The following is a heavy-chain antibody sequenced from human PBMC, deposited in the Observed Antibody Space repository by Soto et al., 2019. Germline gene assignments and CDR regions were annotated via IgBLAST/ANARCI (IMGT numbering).Heavy chain of an antibody. D-gene: IGHD6-13*01. CDR2: IWYDGSNK. CDR3: AREGSFVQIDY. J-gene: IGHJ4*02. Sequence: QVQLVESGGGVVQPGRSLRLSCAASGFTFSSYGMHWVRQAPGKGLEWVAVIWYDGSNKYYADSVKGRFTISRDNSKNTRYLQMNSLRAEDTAVYYCAREGSFVQIDYWGQGTLVTVSS. V-gene: IGHV3-33*01. CDR1: GFTFSSYG.